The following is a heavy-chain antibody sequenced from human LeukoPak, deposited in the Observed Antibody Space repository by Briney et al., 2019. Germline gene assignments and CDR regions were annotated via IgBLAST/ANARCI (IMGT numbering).Heavy chain of an antibody. J-gene: IGHJ3*02. CDR1: GGSFSGYY. D-gene: IGHD7-27*01. CDR3: AKSPSWGSGLHAFDI. Sequence: SETLSLTCAVYGGSFSGYYWSWIRQPPGKGLEWIGYIYYTGSTKYNPSLKSRVTLSVDSSKTQFSLKLNSVTAADTAVYYCAKSPSWGSGLHAFDIWGQGTMVTVSS. CDR2: IYYTGST. V-gene: IGHV4-59*01.